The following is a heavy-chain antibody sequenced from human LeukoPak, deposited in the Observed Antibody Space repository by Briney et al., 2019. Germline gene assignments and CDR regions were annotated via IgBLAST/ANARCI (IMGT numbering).Heavy chain of an antibody. CDR2: FNINTGNP. V-gene: IGHV7-4-1*02. CDR1: GYTFTSYA. D-gene: IGHD6-13*01. Sequence: ASVKLSCKASGYTFTSYAMNWVRQAPGQGLEWMGWFNINTGNPTYAQGFTGRFVFSLDTSVSTAYLQISSLKAEDTAVYYCVRMAAAHLNYFDYWGQGTLVTVSS. J-gene: IGHJ4*02. CDR3: VRMAAAHLNYFDY.